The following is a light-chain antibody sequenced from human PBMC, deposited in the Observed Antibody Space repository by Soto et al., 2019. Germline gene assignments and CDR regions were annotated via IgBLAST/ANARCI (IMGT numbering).Light chain of an antibody. J-gene: IGKJ4*01. CDR1: ETVDTSS. V-gene: IGKV3-20*01. CDR3: HQYGSSPLT. CDR2: SAS. Sequence: EIVLTQSPDTLSLSPGETATLSCRASETVDTSSLGWYQQKPGRAPSPLIFSASRRATGIPDRFSASGSATDFTLTITRLEPEDFAVYYCHQYGSSPLTFGGGTKVEI.